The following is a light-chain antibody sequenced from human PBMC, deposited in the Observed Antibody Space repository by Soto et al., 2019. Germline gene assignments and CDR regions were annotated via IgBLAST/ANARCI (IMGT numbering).Light chain of an antibody. CDR3: SSYTSSSLRG. V-gene: IGLV2-14*01. CDR2: DVS. J-gene: IGLJ1*01. CDR1: SSDVGGYNY. Sequence: QSVLTQPASVSGSPGQSITISCTGTSSDVGGYNYVSWYQQHPGKAPKLMIYDVSNRPSGVSNRFSGSKPGNTASLTISWLQAEDEADYYCSSYTSSSLRGFGTGTKVTVL.